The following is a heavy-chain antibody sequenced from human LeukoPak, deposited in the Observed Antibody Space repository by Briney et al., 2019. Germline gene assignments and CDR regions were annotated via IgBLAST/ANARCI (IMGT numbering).Heavy chain of an antibody. CDR2: IKQDGSEK. Sequence: GGSLRLSCAASGFTFSGYWMSWVRQAPGKGLEWVANIKQDGSEKNYVDSVKGRFTISRDNAKNSLYLQMNSPRAEDTAVYYCARDGSGSYYAYWGQGTLVTVSS. J-gene: IGHJ4*02. CDR1: GFTFSGYW. V-gene: IGHV3-7*01. D-gene: IGHD1-26*01. CDR3: ARDGSGSYYAY.